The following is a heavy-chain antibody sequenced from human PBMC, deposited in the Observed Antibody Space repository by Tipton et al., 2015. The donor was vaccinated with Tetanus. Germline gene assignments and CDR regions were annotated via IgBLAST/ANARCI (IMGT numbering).Heavy chain of an antibody. CDR1: GFTVSSNY. Sequence: SLRLSCAASGFTVSSNYMSWVRQAPGKGLEWVSGISWNSVSIGYADSVKGRSTISRDNAKNSLYLQMNSLRAEDTALHYCAKDSKSGLGLAAGTRDTNFQHWGQGTLVTVSS. J-gene: IGHJ1*01. CDR2: ISWNSVSI. CDR3: AKDSKSGLGLAAGTRDTNFQH. V-gene: IGHV3-9*01. D-gene: IGHD6-13*01.